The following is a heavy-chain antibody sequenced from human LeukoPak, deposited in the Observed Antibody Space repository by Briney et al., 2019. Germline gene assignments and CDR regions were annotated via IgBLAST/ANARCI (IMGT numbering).Heavy chain of an antibody. D-gene: IGHD6-6*01. CDR1: GYTFNAHY. V-gene: IGHV1-2*02. Sequence: GASVKVSCKASGYTFNAHYIHWVRQAPGQGLEWMGWISPNNGGTNYAQKFQGRVTITRNISISTAYMELSSLRSEDTAVYYCARQTRGSSSVWGQGTLVTVSS. CDR2: ISPNNGGT. J-gene: IGHJ4*02. CDR3: ARQTRGSSSV.